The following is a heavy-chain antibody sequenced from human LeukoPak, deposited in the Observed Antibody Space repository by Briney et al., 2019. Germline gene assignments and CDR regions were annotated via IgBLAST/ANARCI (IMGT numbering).Heavy chain of an antibody. Sequence: GGPLRLSCAASGFTYTTYWMSWVRQAPGKALEWVANIKQDGTEKYYVDSVKGRFTISRDNAKNSLYLQMNSLRVEDTAVYYCAKVAKYYYGSETYYFFEQWGQGTPVTASS. CDR3: AKVAKYYYGSETYYFFEQ. D-gene: IGHD3-10*01. CDR2: IKQDGTEK. J-gene: IGHJ4*02. CDR1: GFTYTTYW. V-gene: IGHV3-7*01.